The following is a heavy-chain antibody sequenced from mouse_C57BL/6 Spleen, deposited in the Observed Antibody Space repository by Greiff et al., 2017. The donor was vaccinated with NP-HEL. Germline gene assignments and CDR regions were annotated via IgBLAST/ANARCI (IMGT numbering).Heavy chain of an antibody. CDR3: ARRSTVYFDV. D-gene: IGHD5-1*01. CDR2: ISYDGSN. J-gene: IGHJ1*03. CDR1: GYSITSGYY. Sequence: ESGPGLVKPSQSLSLTCSVTGYSITSGYYWNWIRQFPGNKLEWMGYISYDGSNNYNPSLKNRISITRDTSKNQFFLKLNSVTTEDTATYYCARRSTVYFDVWGTGTTVTVSS. V-gene: IGHV3-6*01.